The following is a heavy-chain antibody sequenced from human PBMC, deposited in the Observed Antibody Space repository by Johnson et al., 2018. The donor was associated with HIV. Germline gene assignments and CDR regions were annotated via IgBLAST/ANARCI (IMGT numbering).Heavy chain of an antibody. CDR3: ERVEWGLDAFDI. V-gene: IGHV3-30*04. CDR2: ISNDGNNK. D-gene: IGHD3-16*01. J-gene: IGHJ3*02. CDR1: GFIFSSYH. Sequence: VQLVESGGGVVQPGMSLRLSCAASGFIFSSYHMHWVRQAPGKGLEWVALISNDGNNKYHADSVKGRFTISRDNSKNTLYVQMNSLRAEDTAVYYCERVEWGLDAFDIWGQGTMVTVSS.